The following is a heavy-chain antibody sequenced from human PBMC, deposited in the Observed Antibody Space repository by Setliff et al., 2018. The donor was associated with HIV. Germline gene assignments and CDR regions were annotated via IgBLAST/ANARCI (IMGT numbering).Heavy chain of an antibody. J-gene: IGHJ4*02. CDR3: ARMGSGSYSMYYFDY. D-gene: IGHD1-26*01. CDR2: IYPGDSDT. CDR1: GYSFTSYW. V-gene: IGHV5-51*01. Sequence: GESLRISCKGSGYSFTSYWIGWVRQMPGKGLEWMGIIYPGDSDTRYSPSLKSRLTITKDTSKNQVVLTMTNVDPVDTATYYCARMGSGSYSMYYFDYWGQGTLVTVSS.